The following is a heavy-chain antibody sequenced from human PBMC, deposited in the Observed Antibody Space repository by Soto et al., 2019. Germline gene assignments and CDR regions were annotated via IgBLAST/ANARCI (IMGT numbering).Heavy chain of an antibody. J-gene: IGHJ6*02. CDR2: ISDSSSYI. D-gene: IGHD3-22*01. CDR3: ARYDSSGYYWPYYYYGMDV. CDR1: GFIFDSDW. Sequence: PGGSLRLSCAASGFIFDSDWMHWVRQAPGQGLEWVSSISDSSSYIYYADSVKGRFTISRDNAKNSLYLQMNSLRAEDTAVYYCARYDSSGYYWPYYYYGMDVWGQGTTVTVSS. V-gene: IGHV3-21*01.